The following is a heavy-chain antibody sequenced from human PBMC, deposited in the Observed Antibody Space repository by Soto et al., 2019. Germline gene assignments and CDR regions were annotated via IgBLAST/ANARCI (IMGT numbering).Heavy chain of an antibody. D-gene: IGHD5-12*01. CDR2: ISYDGSNT. CDR3: ARDPNIVATMGSIYYYYGMDV. J-gene: IGHJ6*02. CDR1: GFTFSSYG. Sequence: GGSLRLSCAASGFTFSSYGMHWVRQAPGKGLEWVAIISYDGSNTYYADSVKGRFTISRDNSKNTLYLQMNSLRAEDTSVYYCARDPNIVATMGSIYYYYGMDVWGQGTTVTVSS. V-gene: IGHV3-30*03.